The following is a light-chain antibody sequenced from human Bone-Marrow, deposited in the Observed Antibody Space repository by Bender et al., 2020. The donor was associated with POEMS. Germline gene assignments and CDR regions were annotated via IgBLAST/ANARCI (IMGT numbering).Light chain of an antibody. CDR2: GNN. J-gene: IGLJ2*01. CDR3: VAWDDTLNGWV. V-gene: IGLV1-50*01. CDR1: RSNIGAGYD. Sequence: QSVLTQPPSVSGAPGQRVIISCTGSRSNIGAGYDVHWYQQFPGAAPKLLIYGNNNRPSGVPARFSGSKSGTSASLAITGLHSEDEDDYYCVAWDDTLNGWVFGGGTKLTVL.